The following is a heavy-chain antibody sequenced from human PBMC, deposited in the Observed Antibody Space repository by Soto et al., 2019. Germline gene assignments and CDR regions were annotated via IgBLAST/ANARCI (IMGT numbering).Heavy chain of an antibody. V-gene: IGHV4-39*01. CDR1: GDSIRSTYY. D-gene: IGHD3-3*01. J-gene: IGHJ2*01. CDR2: IYFNGNA. Sequence: PSETLSLTCVVSGDSIRSTYYWGWIRQPPGKGLEWIGSIYFNGNAYYNPSLGSRVTMSVDTSMIQFSLNLSSVTAADTAVYYCARRIFAHWYFDLWGRGTLVTVS. CDR3: ARRIFAHWYFDL.